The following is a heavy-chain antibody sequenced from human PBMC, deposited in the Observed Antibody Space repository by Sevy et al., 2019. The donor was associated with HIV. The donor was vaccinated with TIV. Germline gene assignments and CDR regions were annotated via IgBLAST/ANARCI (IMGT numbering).Heavy chain of an antibody. J-gene: IGHJ3*02. V-gene: IGHV3-23*01. CDR2: VSGSGSYT. CDR3: AKGEGWAHGGGDAFHI. Sequence: GGSLRLSCAASGFTFSNYAMIWVRQAPGKGLEWVSGVSGSGSYTYYADSVKGRFTISRDNSRNTLYLQMNSLRAGDTAVYYCAKGEGWAHGGGDAFHIWGQGTMVTVSS. D-gene: IGHD3-16*01. CDR1: GFTFSNYA.